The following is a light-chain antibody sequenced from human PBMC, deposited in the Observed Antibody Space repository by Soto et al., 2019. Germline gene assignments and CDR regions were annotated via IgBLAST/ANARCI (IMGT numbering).Light chain of an antibody. V-gene: IGLV2-8*01. J-gene: IGLJ2*01. CDR1: SSDVGDYNY. CDR2: EVS. Sequence: QSALTQPASASGSPGQSVTISCTGTSSDVGDYNYVSWYQQHPGKAPKLMIYEVSKRPSGVPDRFSGSKSGNTASLTVSGLQAEDEADYYCSSYAGSSNFVFGGGTKLTVL. CDR3: SSYAGSSNFV.